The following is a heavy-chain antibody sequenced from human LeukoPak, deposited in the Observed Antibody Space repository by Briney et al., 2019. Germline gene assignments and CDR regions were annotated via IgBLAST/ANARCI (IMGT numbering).Heavy chain of an antibody. Sequence: PSETLSLTCAVSGGSLSSFYGSWIRQPPGEGLEWIGYIYHGGTTMYNPSLKSRVTVSVDTSKNQFSLRLTSVTAADTALYYCTREKLSAGPPFEHWGRGLLVSVSS. J-gene: IGHJ4*02. V-gene: IGHV4-59*01. CDR2: IYHGGTT. CDR1: GGSLSSFY. D-gene: IGHD6-13*01. CDR3: TREKLSAGPPFEH.